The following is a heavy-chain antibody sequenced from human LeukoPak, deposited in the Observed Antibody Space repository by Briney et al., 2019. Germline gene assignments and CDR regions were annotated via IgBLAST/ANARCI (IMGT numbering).Heavy chain of an antibody. J-gene: IGHJ5*02. Sequence: KPSETLSLTCAVYGGSFSGYYWSWIRQPPGKGLEWIGEINHSGSTNYNPSLKSRVTISVDTSKNQFSLKLSSVTAADTAVYYCARYPVRITIFDWFDPWGQGTLVTVSS. D-gene: IGHD3-3*01. V-gene: IGHV4-34*01. CDR3: ARYPVRITIFDWFDP. CDR2: INHSGST. CDR1: GGSFSGYY.